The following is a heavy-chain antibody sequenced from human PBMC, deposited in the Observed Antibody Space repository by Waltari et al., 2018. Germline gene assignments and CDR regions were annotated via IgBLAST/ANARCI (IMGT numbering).Heavy chain of an antibody. D-gene: IGHD2-21*02. CDR3: ATVHWEWLRACYYYTLDV. CDR2: FDPEKGET. Sequence: QVQLIQSGAEVRKPGASVKVSCKVSGYILTELSMPWVRQAPGKGLDWMGGFDPEKGETISAQNFQGRVTLTEDTTTHTAYMELTSLRSEDTAVYYCATVHWEWLRACYYYTLDVWGQGTTVTVSS. CDR1: GYILTELS. V-gene: IGHV1-24*01. J-gene: IGHJ6*01.